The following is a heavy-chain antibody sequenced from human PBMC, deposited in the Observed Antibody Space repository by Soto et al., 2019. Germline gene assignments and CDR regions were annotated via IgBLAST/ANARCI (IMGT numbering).Heavy chain of an antibody. CDR2: IYYSGST. V-gene: IGHV4-31*03. CDR1: GXSISSGGYY. Sequence: SESLSLTCTVSGXSISSGGYYWSWIRQHPGKGLEWIGYIYYSGSTYYNPSLKSRVTISVDTSKNQFSLKLSSVTAADTAVYYCARGVRALLYMDVWGKGTTVTVSS. D-gene: IGHD3-10*01. CDR3: ARGVRALLYMDV. J-gene: IGHJ6*03.